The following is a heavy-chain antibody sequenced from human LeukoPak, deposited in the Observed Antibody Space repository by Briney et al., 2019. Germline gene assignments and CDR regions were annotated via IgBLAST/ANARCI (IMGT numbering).Heavy chain of an antibody. CDR2: ISWNSGSI. J-gene: IGHJ4*02. CDR1: GFTFDDYA. D-gene: IGHD3-3*01. Sequence: GRSLRLSCAASGFTFDDYAMHWVRQAPGKGLEWVSGISWNSGSIGYADSVKGRFTISGDNAKNSLYLQMNSLRAEDTALYYCARSRRDDHYFDYWGQGTLVTVSS. V-gene: IGHV3-9*01. CDR3: ARSRRDDHYFDY.